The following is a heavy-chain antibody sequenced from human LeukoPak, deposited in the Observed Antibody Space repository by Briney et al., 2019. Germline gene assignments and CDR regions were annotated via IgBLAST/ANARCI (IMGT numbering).Heavy chain of an antibody. CDR1: GFTFSSYG. CDR3: ARAFPTAVRDADFDC. Sequence: PGGSLRLSCAASGFTFSSYGMSWVRQAPGKGLEWVSFISGSGSSTYYSDSVKGRFTISRDNSKNTLYLQMNSLRAEDTAMYYCARAFPTAVRDADFDCWGQGTLVTVSS. V-gene: IGHV3-23*01. CDR2: ISGSGSST. J-gene: IGHJ4*02. D-gene: IGHD5-18*01.